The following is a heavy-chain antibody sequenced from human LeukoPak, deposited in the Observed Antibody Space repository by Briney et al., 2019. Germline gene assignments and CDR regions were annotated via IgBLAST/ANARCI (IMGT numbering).Heavy chain of an antibody. J-gene: IGHJ4*02. CDR1: GGSISSYY. Sequence: SETLSLTCTVSGGSISSYYWSWIRQPAGKGLEWIGRIYTSGSTNYNSSLKSRVTMSVETSKNQFSLKLSSVTAADTAVYYCARERSSGSSLDYWGQGTLVTVSS. D-gene: IGHD1-26*01. CDR2: IYTSGST. CDR3: ARERSSGSSLDY. V-gene: IGHV4-4*07.